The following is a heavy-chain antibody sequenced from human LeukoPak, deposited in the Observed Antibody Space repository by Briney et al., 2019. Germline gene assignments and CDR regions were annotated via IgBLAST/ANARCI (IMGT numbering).Heavy chain of an antibody. D-gene: IGHD3-22*01. CDR3: AREARADSSGSNQEGRYFDY. CDR1: GDSISSYF. V-gene: IGHV4-4*07. J-gene: IGHJ4*02. CDR2: IYISGNT. Sequence: SETLSLTCIVSGDSISSYFWSWIRQPAGKGLEWIGRIYISGNTNYHHSLKSRLTMSVDTSKDHLSLNLSSVTAADTAMYYCAREARADSSGSNQEGRYFDYWGQGNLVTVSS.